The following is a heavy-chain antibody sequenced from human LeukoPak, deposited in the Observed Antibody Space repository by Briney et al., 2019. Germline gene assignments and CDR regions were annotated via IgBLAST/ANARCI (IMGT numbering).Heavy chain of an antibody. CDR1: GGSISNYY. CDR3: ARHFFVGSEDAFDI. CDR2: IYYSGSP. J-gene: IGHJ3*02. D-gene: IGHD6-25*01. Sequence: PSETLSLTCTVSGGSISNYYWSWIRQPPGKGLEWIGYIYYSGSPRYSPSLKSRVTISVDTSKNQFSLKVTSVTAADTAVYYCARHFFVGSEDAFDIWGQGTMVTVSS. V-gene: IGHV4-59*08.